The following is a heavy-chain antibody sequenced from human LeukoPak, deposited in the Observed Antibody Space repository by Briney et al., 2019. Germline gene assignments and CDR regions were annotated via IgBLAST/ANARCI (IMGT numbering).Heavy chain of an antibody. CDR3: AKFPYGSGSPDP. V-gene: IGHV3-9*01. Sequence: GGSLRLSCAASGFTFDAYAMHWVRQAPGKGLEWVSGISWNSDSTGYADSVKGRFTISRDNAKNTLYLQMNSLRAEDTAVYYCAKFPYGSGSPDPWGQGTLVTVSS. D-gene: IGHD3-10*01. J-gene: IGHJ5*02. CDR2: ISWNSDST. CDR1: GFTFDAYA.